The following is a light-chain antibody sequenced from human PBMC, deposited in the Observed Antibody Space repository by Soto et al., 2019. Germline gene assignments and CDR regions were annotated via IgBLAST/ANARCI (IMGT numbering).Light chain of an antibody. Sequence: QSALTQPPSASGTPGQRVTISCSGSSSNIGSNYVYWYQQLPGTAPKLLIYDNTNRPSGVSVRFSGSKSGTSASLAISGLQAEDEADYYCQSFDKYLSAVVFGGGTKLTVL. V-gene: IGLV1-47*02. CDR3: QSFDKYLSAVV. CDR1: SSNIGSNY. J-gene: IGLJ2*01. CDR2: DNT.